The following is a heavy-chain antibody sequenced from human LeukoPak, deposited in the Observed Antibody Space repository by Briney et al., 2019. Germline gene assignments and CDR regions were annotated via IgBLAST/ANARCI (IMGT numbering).Heavy chain of an antibody. Sequence: SETLSLTCTVSGGSISSGGYYWSWIRQHPGKGLEWIVYIYYSGGTYYNPSLKSRVTISVDTSKNQFSLKLSSVTAADTAVYYCARRVVVPAATKHMDVWGQGTTVTVSS. V-gene: IGHV4-31*03. CDR2: IYYSGGT. D-gene: IGHD2-2*01. J-gene: IGHJ6*02. CDR1: GGSISSGGYY. CDR3: ARRVVVPAATKHMDV.